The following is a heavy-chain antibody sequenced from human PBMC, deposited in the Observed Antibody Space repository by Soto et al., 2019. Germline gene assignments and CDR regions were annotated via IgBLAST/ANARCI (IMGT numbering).Heavy chain of an antibody. V-gene: IGHV3-53*01. Sequence: PGGSLRLSCAASGFTVSSNYMSWVRQAPGKGLEWVSVIYSSGSTYYADSVKGRFTISRDNSKNTLYLQMNSLRAEDTAVYYCARAFYYDSSGYITDYWGQGTLVTVSS. CDR2: IYSSGST. CDR1: GFTVSSNY. D-gene: IGHD3-22*01. J-gene: IGHJ4*02. CDR3: ARAFYYDSSGYITDY.